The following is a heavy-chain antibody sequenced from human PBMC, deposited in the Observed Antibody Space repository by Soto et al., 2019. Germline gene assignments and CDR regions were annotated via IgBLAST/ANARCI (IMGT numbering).Heavy chain of an antibody. CDR1: GGSISSYY. Sequence: SETLSLTCTVSGGSISSYYWSWIRQPPGKGLEWIGYIYYSGSTNYNPSLKSRVTISVDTSKNQFSLRLSSVTAADTAVYYCAREYNYDSSGIGFDSWGQGTLVTVSS. V-gene: IGHV4-59*01. D-gene: IGHD3-22*01. CDR2: IYYSGST. J-gene: IGHJ4*02. CDR3: AREYNYDSSGIGFDS.